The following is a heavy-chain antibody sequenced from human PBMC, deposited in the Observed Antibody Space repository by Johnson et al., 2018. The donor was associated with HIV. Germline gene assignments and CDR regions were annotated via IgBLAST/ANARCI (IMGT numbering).Heavy chain of an antibody. Sequence: MLLVESGGGLVQPGGSLRLSCAASGIIVTGNFMSWVRQAPGKGLEWVSVINAGGDTYYADSVKGRFTISRDRSKNTVSLQMNSLRVEDTAVYYCARDDRPDVFDIWGQGTMVTVSS. CDR1: GIIVTGNF. D-gene: IGHD1-14*01. J-gene: IGHJ3*02. CDR2: INAGGDT. V-gene: IGHV3-66*01. CDR3: ARDDRPDVFDI.